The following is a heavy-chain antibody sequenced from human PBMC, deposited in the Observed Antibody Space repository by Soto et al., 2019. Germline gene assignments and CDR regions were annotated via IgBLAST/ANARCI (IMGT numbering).Heavy chain of an antibody. CDR1: GGSISSSSYY. D-gene: IGHD4-17*01. V-gene: IGHV4-39*01. CDR3: ASTTDYGDYVLNDAFDI. J-gene: IGHJ3*02. Sequence: QLQLQESGPGLVKPSETLSLTCTVSGGSISSSSYYWGWIRQPPGKGLEWIGSIYYSGSTYYNPSLKSRVTLSVDTSKNQFSLKLSSVTAADTAVYYCASTTDYGDYVLNDAFDIWGQGTMVTVSS. CDR2: IYYSGST.